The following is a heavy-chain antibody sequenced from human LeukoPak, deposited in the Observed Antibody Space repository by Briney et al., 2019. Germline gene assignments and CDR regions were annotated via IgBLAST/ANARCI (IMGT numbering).Heavy chain of an antibody. CDR3: AKDMAAYYYASGNIDY. D-gene: IGHD3-10*01. CDR1: GFTFSSYA. Sequence: PGGSLRLSCAASGFTFSSYAVHWVRQAPGKGLEWVAVISYDGSNKYYADSVKGRFTISRDNSKNSLYLQMNSLRAEDTALYYCAKDMAAYYYASGNIDYWGQGTLVTVSS. J-gene: IGHJ4*02. CDR2: ISYDGSNK. V-gene: IGHV3-30*04.